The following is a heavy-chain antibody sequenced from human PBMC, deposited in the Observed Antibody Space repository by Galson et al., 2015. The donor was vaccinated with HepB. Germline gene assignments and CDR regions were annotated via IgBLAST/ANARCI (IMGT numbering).Heavy chain of an antibody. J-gene: IGHJ4*02. Sequence: QVQLQESGPGLVKTSETLSLTCTVSGYSISSGFYWGWIRQPPGEGLEWIGSIYHTGSTYYNPSLKSPVTISIDTSKNQFSLKLSSVAAADTAVYYCARDLGVVRVYYFDYWGQGALVTVSS. V-gene: IGHV4-38-2*02. CDR2: IYHTGST. CDR1: GYSISSGFY. CDR3: ARDLGVVRVYYFDY. D-gene: IGHD2-21*01.